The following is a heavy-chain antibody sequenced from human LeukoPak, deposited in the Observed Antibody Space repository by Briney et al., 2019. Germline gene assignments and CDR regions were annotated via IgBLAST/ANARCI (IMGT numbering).Heavy chain of an antibody. V-gene: IGHV3-66*01. Sequence: GGSLRLSCAVSGFTVTNDYMNWVRQAPGKGLEWVSIIYSGGSTYYADSVKGRFTISRDSSNNTLFLQMSNLRADDSSLYYCATDVRSSPLGFWGHGTLVTVSS. CDR3: ATDVRSSPLGF. CDR1: GFTVTNDY. D-gene: IGHD6-13*01. J-gene: IGHJ4*01. CDR2: IYSGGST.